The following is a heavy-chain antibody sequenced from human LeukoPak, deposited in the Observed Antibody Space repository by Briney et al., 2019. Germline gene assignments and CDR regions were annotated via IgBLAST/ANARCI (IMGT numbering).Heavy chain of an antibody. CDR3: ARDFRLGGTTGWIN. CDR2: ISAGGHDR. J-gene: IGHJ4*02. D-gene: IGHD1/OR15-1a*01. V-gene: IGHV3-23*01. CDR1: GFTFGDYA. Sequence: GGSLRLSCEASGFTFGDYAMTWVRQTPGKGLEWVSGISAGGHDRNYADSVKGRFTLSRDNSRGTVYLQMDSLRADDTGFYFCARDFRLGGTTGWINWGQGTLVIVSS.